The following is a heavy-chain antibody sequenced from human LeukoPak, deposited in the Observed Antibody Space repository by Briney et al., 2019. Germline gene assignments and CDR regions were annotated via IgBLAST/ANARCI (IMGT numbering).Heavy chain of an antibody. Sequence: GGSLRLSCAASGFTISNYWMSWVRQAPGKGLEWVANIKQDGSEKYYVDSVKGRFTVSRDNAKNSLYLHLNSLRDEDTAVYYCARAPRPYSGSGLHFDIWGQVTLVTVSS. J-gene: IGHJ3*02. CDR3: ARAPRPYSGSGLHFDI. CDR1: GFTISNYW. D-gene: IGHD1-26*01. CDR2: IKQDGSEK. V-gene: IGHV3-7*01.